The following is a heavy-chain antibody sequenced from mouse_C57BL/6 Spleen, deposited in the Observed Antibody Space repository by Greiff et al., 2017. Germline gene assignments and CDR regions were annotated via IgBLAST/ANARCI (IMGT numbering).Heavy chain of an antibody. CDR3: ARDYGSSYLDAMDY. CDR1: GFTFSDYG. D-gene: IGHD1-1*01. V-gene: IGHV5-17*01. J-gene: IGHJ4*01. CDR2: ISSGSSTI. Sequence: VQLKESGGGLVKPGGSLKLSCAASGFTFSDYGMHWVRQAPEKGLEWVAYISSGSSTIYYADTVKGRFTISRDNAKNTLFLQMTSLRSEDTAMYYCARDYGSSYLDAMDYWGQGTSVTVSS.